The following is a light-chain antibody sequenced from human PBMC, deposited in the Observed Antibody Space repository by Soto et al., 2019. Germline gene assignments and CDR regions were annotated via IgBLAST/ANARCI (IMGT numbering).Light chain of an antibody. CDR1: QRISTW. J-gene: IGKJ1*01. Sequence: DFQMTQSPSTLSASVGDRVTITCRASQRISTWLAWYQQKPGKAPNLLIYAASSLESGVPSRFSGIGSGTEFTLTISSLQPDDFATYYCQQYKVYSTFGQGTKVDSK. V-gene: IGKV1-5*01. CDR3: QQYKVYST. CDR2: AAS.